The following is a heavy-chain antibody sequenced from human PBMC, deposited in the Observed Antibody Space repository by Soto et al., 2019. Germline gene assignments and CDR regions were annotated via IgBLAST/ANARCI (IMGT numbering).Heavy chain of an antibody. CDR1: GFIFNSYS. Sequence: EVQLVESGGGLVQPGGSLRLSCVASGFIFNSYSMNWVGQAPGKGLEWISYINSGSTAVFDADSVEGRFSISRDNAKNSLYLQMNSLRAEDTAVYYCASSPSPDAYWGQGTLVTVSS. J-gene: IGHJ4*02. CDR3: ASSPSPDAY. V-gene: IGHV3-48*01. CDR2: INSGSTAV.